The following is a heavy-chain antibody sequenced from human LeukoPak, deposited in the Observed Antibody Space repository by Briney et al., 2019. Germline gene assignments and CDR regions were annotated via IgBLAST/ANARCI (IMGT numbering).Heavy chain of an antibody. D-gene: IGHD6-6*01. CDR1: GGSFSGYY. J-gene: IGHJ3*02. V-gene: IGHV4-34*01. Sequence: KTSETLSLTCAVYGGSFSGYYWSWIRQPPGKGLEWIGEINHSGSTNYNPSLKSRVTISVDTSKNQFSLKLSSVTAADTAVYYCARDELAYSSSWDIWGQGTMVTVSS. CDR2: INHSGST. CDR3: ARDELAYSSSWDI.